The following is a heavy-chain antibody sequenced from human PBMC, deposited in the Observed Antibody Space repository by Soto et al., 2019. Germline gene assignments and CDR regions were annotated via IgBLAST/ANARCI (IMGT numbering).Heavy chain of an antibody. CDR3: ARFEGVASHTFDC. J-gene: IGHJ4*02. CDR1: GYSFTSYW. Sequence: PVAYLTISCEGSGYSFTSYWISWVRQMPGQGLEWMGRIDPSDSYTSYSPSFQGHVTISADKFIDTAYLQWSSLEASDTAMYYCARFEGVASHTFDCYGRGTRVTVSS. V-gene: IGHV5-10-1*01. CDR2: IDPSDSYT. D-gene: IGHD3-10*01.